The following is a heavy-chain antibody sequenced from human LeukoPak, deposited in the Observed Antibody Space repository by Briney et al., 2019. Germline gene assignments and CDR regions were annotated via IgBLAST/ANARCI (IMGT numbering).Heavy chain of an antibody. CDR1: RLTFSNYA. J-gene: IGHJ3*02. Sequence: GESLTLSCAASRLTFSNYAMTWVHQAPGKGLEWVSSITGSGAGTYYADSVKGRFSISRDNSQNTLFLHMNSLRADDTAIYYCSKDPNGDYVGAFDMWGPGTMVTVSS. D-gene: IGHD4-17*01. CDR3: SKDPNGDYVGAFDM. V-gene: IGHV3-23*01. CDR2: ITGSGAGT.